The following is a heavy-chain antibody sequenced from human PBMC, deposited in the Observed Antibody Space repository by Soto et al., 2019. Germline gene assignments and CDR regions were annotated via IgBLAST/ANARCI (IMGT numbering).Heavy chain of an antibody. J-gene: IGHJ4*02. CDR1: GFTFSDYY. CDR2: ISSSGSTI. CDR3: ARGLTIFGVVIIPVEFDY. Sequence: GGSLRLSCGAFGFTFSDYYMSWIRQAPGKGLEWVSYISSSGSTIYYADSVKGRFTISRDNAKNSLYLQMNSLRAEDTAVYYCARGLTIFGVVIIPVEFDYWGQGTLVTVSS. D-gene: IGHD3-3*01. V-gene: IGHV3-11*01.